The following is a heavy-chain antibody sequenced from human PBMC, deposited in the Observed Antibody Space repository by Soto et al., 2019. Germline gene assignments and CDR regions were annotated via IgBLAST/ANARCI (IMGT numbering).Heavy chain of an antibody. D-gene: IGHD6-6*01. V-gene: IGHV4-59*01. CDR1: DGSIRNYY. CDR2: IYYTGST. J-gene: IGHJ4*02. CDR3: ARHDVLDY. Sequence: SETLSLTCTASDGSIRNYYWSWIRQPPGKGLEWIGHIYYTGSTKYNPSLKSRVIMSVDTSKNQFSLNLSSVTAADTAAYYCARHDVLDYWGQGTLVTVPS.